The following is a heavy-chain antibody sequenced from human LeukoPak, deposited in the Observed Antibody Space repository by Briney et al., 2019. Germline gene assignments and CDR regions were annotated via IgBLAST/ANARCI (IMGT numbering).Heavy chain of an antibody. CDR3: AREKFYDNSGFDY. V-gene: IGHV3-48*04. CDR2: ISSSGSTV. Sequence: GRSLRLSCAASGFTFTSYGMHWVRQAPGQGLEWVAYISSSGSTVYYADSVKGRFTISRDNAKSSLFLQMNSLRAEDTADYYCAREKFYDNSGFDYWGQGTLVTVSS. D-gene: IGHD3-22*01. J-gene: IGHJ4*02. CDR1: GFTFTSYG.